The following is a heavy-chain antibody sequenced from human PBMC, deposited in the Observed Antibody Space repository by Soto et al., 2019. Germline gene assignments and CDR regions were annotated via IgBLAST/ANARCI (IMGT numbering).Heavy chain of an antibody. CDR2: IYYSGST. V-gene: IGHV4-59*01. J-gene: IGHJ6*02. CDR1: GGSISSYY. D-gene: IGHD2-2*02. CDR3: AREGLGYCSSTSCYRRAYYYYGMDV. Sequence: LSLTCTVSGGSISSYYWSWIRQPPGKGLEWIGHIYYSGSTNYNPSLKSRVTISVDTSKNQFSLKLSSVTAADTAVYYCAREGLGYCSSTSCYRRAYYYYGMDVWGQGTTVTVSS.